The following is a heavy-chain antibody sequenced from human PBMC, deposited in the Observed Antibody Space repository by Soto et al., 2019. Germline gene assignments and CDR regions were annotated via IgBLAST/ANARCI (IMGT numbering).Heavy chain of an antibody. V-gene: IGHV3-30-3*01. CDR1: GFTFSSYA. J-gene: IGHJ4*02. CDR2: ISYDGSNK. CDR3: TSDAQYYFDY. Sequence: QVQLVESGGGVVQPGRSLRLSCAASGFTFSSYALHWVRQAPGKGLEWVAIISYDGSNKYYADSVKGRFTISRDNSKNTLYLQMNSLRAEDTAVYYYTSDAQYYFDYWGQGTLVTVSS.